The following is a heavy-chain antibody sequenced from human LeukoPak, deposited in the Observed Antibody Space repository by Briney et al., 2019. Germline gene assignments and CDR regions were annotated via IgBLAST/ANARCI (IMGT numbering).Heavy chain of an antibody. Sequence: SETLSLTCTVSDDSISDYYRGWIRQPPGKGLEWIGYIHNSGTSTYNLSLKSRVTISADTSKNQFSLKLNSMTTADTAVYYCARVRRATTVVTHFDYWGQGTLVTVSS. J-gene: IGHJ4*02. CDR1: DDSISDYY. V-gene: IGHV4-59*01. CDR2: IHNSGTS. CDR3: ARVRRATTVVTHFDY. D-gene: IGHD4-23*01.